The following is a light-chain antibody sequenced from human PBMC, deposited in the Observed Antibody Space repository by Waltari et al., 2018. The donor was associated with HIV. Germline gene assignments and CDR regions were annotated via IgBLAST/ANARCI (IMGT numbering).Light chain of an antibody. V-gene: IGKV3-15*01. Sequence: EIVMTQSPATLSVSPGERATLSCRASQSVSSDLAWYQQKPGQAPRLLIYGASTRATGIPARFSGSGSGTEFTLTISSLQSEDFAVYYCQQYYNWPETFGQGTKVELK. CDR3: QQYYNWPET. CDR1: QSVSSD. CDR2: GAS. J-gene: IGKJ1*01.